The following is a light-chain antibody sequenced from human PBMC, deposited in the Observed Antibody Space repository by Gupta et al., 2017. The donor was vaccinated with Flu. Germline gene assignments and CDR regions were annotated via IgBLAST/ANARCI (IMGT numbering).Light chain of an antibody. J-gene: IGLJ1*01. Sequence: IDSTCTGTDSKIGNYPLTWYQHLPGPAPKRLIYNNNQWPSGVPDRFSGSKSGTSASLAISGLQSEDEADYYCAAWDAYGNGPVFGTGTKVIVL. CDR3: AAWDAYGNGPV. V-gene: IGLV1-44*01. CDR2: NNN. CDR1: DSKIGNYP.